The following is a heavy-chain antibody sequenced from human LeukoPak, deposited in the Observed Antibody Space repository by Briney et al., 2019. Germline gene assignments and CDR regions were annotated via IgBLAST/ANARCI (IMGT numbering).Heavy chain of an antibody. V-gene: IGHV1-2*02. J-gene: IGHJ5*02. CDR1: GYTFTGYY. D-gene: IGHD3-3*01. CDR2: INPNSGGT. CDR3: ASALAGSGYSQTVWFDP. Sequence: ASVKVSCKASGYTFTGYYMHWVRQAPGQGLEWMGWINPNSGGTNYAQKFQGRVTMTRDTSISTAYMELSRPRSDDTAVYYCASALAGSGYSQTVWFDPWGQGTLVTVSS.